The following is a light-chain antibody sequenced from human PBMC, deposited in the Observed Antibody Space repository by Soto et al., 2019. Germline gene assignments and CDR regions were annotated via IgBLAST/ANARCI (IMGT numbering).Light chain of an antibody. CDR1: QSVSSN. V-gene: IGKV3-11*01. CDR3: QQRSNFFT. CDR2: DAS. J-gene: IGKJ3*01. Sequence: EIVLTQSPGILSLSPGEGATLSCRASQSVSSNLAWYQQRPGQAPRLLIYDASNRATGVPARFSGSGSGTDFTLTISSLEPEDFAVYYCQQRSNFFTFGPGTKVDIK.